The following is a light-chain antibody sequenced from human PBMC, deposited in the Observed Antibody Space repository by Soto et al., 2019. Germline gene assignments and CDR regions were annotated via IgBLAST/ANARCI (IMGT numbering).Light chain of an antibody. Sequence: QSALTQPPSASGSPGQSVTISCTGTSGDVGAYNHVSWYQQRPGKAPKLMIYEVNKRPSGVPDRFSGSKSGNTASLTVSGLQAEDEGDYYCSSYAGRKNHVVFGGGTKVTVL. CDR3: SSYAGRKNHVV. CDR1: SGDVGAYNH. V-gene: IGLV2-8*01. CDR2: EVN. J-gene: IGLJ2*01.